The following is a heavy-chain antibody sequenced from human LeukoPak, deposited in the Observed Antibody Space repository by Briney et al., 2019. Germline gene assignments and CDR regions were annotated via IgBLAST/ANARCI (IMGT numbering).Heavy chain of an antibody. CDR3: ARAVEMATVYFDY. Sequence: GESLKISCKGSGYSFTSYWIGWVRQMPGKGLEWMGIIYPGDSDTRYSPSFQGQVTISADKSISTAYLQWSSLEASDTAMYYCARAVEMATVYFDYWGQGTLVTVSS. J-gene: IGHJ4*02. V-gene: IGHV5-51*01. D-gene: IGHD5-24*01. CDR2: IYPGDSDT. CDR1: GYSFTSYW.